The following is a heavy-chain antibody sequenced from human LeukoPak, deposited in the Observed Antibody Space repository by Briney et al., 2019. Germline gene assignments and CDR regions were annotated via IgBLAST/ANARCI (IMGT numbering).Heavy chain of an antibody. CDR2: ISSNGGST. V-gene: IGHV3-64*01. J-gene: IGHJ6*03. Sequence: GGSLRLSCAASGFTFSSYAMHWVRQAPGKGLEYVSAISSNGGSTYYANSVKGRFTISRDNSKNTLYLQMGSLRAEDMAVYYCARIPSSSFYYYYYMDVWGKGTTVTVSS. D-gene: IGHD6-6*01. CDR1: GFTFSSYA. CDR3: ARIPSSSFYYYYYMDV.